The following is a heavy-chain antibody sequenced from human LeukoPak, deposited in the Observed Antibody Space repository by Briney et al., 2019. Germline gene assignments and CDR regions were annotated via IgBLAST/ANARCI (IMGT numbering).Heavy chain of an antibody. CDR2: ISYSGST. CDR3: VRGYSGYPYYLDY. CDR1: GGSISGCY. V-gene: IGHV4-59*08. D-gene: IGHD5-12*01. J-gene: IGHJ4*02. Sequence: SETLSLTCTVSGGSISGCYWTWIRQPPGKGLEWIGYISYSGSTSSHPSLKSRVTISLGTSKNQFSLKLTSVTAADTAVYYCVRGYSGYPYYLDYWGQGTLVTVSS.